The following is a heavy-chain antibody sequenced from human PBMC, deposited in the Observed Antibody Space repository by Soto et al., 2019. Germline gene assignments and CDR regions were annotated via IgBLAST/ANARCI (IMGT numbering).Heavy chain of an antibody. V-gene: IGHV3-30*18. Sequence: GGSLRLSCAASGFTFSSYGMHWVRQAPGKGLEWVAVISYDGSNKYYADSVKGRFTISRDNSKNTLYLQMNSLRAEDTAVYYCAKDFYEDGYNYYYGMDVWGQGTTVTVSS. J-gene: IGHJ6*02. CDR2: ISYDGSNK. CDR1: GFTFSSYG. CDR3: AKDFYEDGYNYYYGMDV. D-gene: IGHD3-16*01.